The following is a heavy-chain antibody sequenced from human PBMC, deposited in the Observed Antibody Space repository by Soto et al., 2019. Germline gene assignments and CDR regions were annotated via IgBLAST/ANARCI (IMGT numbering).Heavy chain of an antibody. J-gene: IGHJ5*02. CDR2: IYYSGST. Sequence: SETLSLTCTVSGGSISSYYWSWIRQPPGKGLEWIGYIYYSGSTNYNPSLKSRVTISVDTSKNQFSLKLSSVTAADTAVYYCARVLGYCSGGSCYFGKWGGFDPWGQGTLVTVSS. CDR3: ARVLGYCSGGSCYFGKWGGFDP. D-gene: IGHD2-15*01. CDR1: GGSISSYY. V-gene: IGHV4-59*01.